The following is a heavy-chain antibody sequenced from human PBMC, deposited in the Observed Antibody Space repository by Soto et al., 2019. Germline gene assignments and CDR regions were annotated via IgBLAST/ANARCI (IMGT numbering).Heavy chain of an antibody. CDR1: GFTFSSYS. CDR3: ARELGSTGIWYYYGMDV. V-gene: IGHV3-21*01. D-gene: IGHD2-2*01. J-gene: IGHJ6*02. Sequence: GGSLRLSCAASGFTFSSYSMNWVRQAPGKGLEWVSSISSSSSYIYYADSVKGRFTISRDNAKNSLYLQMNSLRAEDTAVYYCARELGSTGIWYYYGMDVWGQGTTVTVSS. CDR2: ISSSSSYI.